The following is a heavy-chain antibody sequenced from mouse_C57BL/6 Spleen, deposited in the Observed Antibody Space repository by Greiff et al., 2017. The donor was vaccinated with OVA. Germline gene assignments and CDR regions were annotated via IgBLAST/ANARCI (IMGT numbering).Heavy chain of an antibody. Sequence: EVHLVESEGGLVQPGSSMKLSCTASGFTFSDYYMAWVRQVPEKGLEWVANINYDGSSTYYLDSLKSRFIISRDNAKNILYLQMSSLKSEDTATYYCAREDDAYWHFDVWGTGTTVTVSS. J-gene: IGHJ1*03. CDR2: INYDGSST. CDR1: GFTFSDYY. CDR3: AREDDAYWHFDV. D-gene: IGHD2-3*01. V-gene: IGHV5-16*01.